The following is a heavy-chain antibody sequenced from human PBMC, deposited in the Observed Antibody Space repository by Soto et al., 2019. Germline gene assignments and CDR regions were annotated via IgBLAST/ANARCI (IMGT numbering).Heavy chain of an antibody. CDR2: AHYSGST. J-gene: IGHJ4*02. V-gene: IGHV4-39*01. CDR3: ARLDKGFFDC. Sequence: QLQLQESGPGLVKPSETLSLTCTVSGDSISSSNHYWAWVRQPPGQGLEWIGSAHYSGSTSYNPSLRSRVTISVDTSRKQFSLKLSSVTAADTAVYYCARLDKGFFDCWGQGTLVTVSS. CDR1: GDSISSSNHY.